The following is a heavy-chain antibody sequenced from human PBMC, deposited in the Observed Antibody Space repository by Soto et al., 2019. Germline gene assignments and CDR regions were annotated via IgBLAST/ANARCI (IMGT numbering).Heavy chain of an antibody. CDR1: GGSFSGYY. Sequence: SETLSLTCAVYGGSFSGYYWSWIRQPPGKGLEWIGEINHSGSTNYNPSLKSRVTISVDTSKNQFSLKLSSVTAADTAVYYCARGKLSDYVWGSYRYHFDYWGQGTVVTVSS. J-gene: IGHJ4*02. D-gene: IGHD3-16*02. V-gene: IGHV4-34*01. CDR2: INHSGST. CDR3: ARGKLSDYVWGSYRYHFDY.